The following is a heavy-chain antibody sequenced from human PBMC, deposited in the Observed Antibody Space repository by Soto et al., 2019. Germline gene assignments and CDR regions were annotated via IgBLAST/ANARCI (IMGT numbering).Heavy chain of an antibody. CDR2: IGTSGKTI. CDR1: GFTFSRYE. J-gene: IGHJ6*02. Sequence: EVQLVESGGGLVQAGGSLRLFCAVSGFTFSRYEMNWVRQAPGKGLEWVSYIGTSGKTIYYADSVRGRFTISRDNAKNSLYLQMNSLRAEDTAVYYCARDPALYSGNFDYGLDVWGQGTTVTVSS. V-gene: IGHV3-48*03. D-gene: IGHD4-4*01. CDR3: ARDPALYSGNFDYGLDV.